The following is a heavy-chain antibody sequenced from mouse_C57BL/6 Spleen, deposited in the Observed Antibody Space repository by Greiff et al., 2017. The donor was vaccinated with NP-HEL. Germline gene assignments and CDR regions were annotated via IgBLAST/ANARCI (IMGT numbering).Heavy chain of an antibody. CDR3: HYYGSSYSYFEV. J-gene: IGHJ1*03. D-gene: IGHD1-1*01. CDR1: GYTFTSYG. CDR2: IYPRSGNT. Sequence: QVQLQQSGAELARPGASVKLSCKASGYTFTSYGISWVKQRTGQGLEWIGEIYPRSGNTYYNEKFKGKATLSADKSSSTAYMELRSLTSEDSAVYFCHYYGSSYSYFEVWGTGTTVTVSS. V-gene: IGHV1-81*01.